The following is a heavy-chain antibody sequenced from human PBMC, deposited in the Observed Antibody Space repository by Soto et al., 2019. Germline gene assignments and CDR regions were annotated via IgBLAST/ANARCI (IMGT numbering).Heavy chain of an antibody. CDR2: IIPIFGTA. CDR3: AHPKTRSSTGDYYYGMDV. Sequence: SVKVSCKASGGTFSSCAISCVRQAPGQGLEWMGGIIPIFGTANYAQKFQGRVTITADESTSTAYMELSSLRSEDTAVYYCAHPKTRSSTGDYYYGMDVWGQGTTVTVSS. V-gene: IGHV1-69*13. D-gene: IGHD2-2*01. J-gene: IGHJ6*02. CDR1: GGTFSSCA.